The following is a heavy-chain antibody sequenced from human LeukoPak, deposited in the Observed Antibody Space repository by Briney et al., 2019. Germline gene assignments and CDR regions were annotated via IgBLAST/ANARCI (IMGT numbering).Heavy chain of an antibody. CDR1: GFTFYGYA. Sequence: GRSLRLSCAASGFTFYGYALHWVRQAPGKGLEWVSGISWNSGSIGYADSVKGRFTISRDNAKNSLYLQMNSLRPEDTALYYCAKDYCTSISCYGFDYWGQGTLVTVSS. V-gene: IGHV3-9*01. J-gene: IGHJ4*02. CDR2: ISWNSGSI. D-gene: IGHD2-2*01. CDR3: AKDYCTSISCYGFDY.